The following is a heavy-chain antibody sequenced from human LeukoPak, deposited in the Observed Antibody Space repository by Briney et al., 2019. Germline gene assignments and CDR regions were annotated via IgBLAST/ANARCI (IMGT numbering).Heavy chain of an antibody. CDR2: ISGSGGST. CDR3: ATHSPGVVPAAIQEEFGDY. D-gene: IGHD2-2*02. CDR1: GFTFSSYA. J-gene: IGHJ4*02. V-gene: IGHV3-23*01. Sequence: PGGSLRLSCAASGFTFSSYAMSWVRQAPGKGLEWVSAISGSGGSTYYADSVKGRFTISRDNSKNTLYLQMSSLRAEDTAVYYCATHSPGVVPAAIQEEFGDYWGQGTLVTVSS.